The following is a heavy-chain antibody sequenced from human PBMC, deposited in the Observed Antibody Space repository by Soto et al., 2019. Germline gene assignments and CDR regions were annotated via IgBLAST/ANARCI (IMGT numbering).Heavy chain of an antibody. V-gene: IGHV3-9*01. CDR3: AKSKYSSGWYKAFDL. D-gene: IGHD6-19*01. CDR1: GFTFDDYA. CDR2: ISWNSGSI. Sequence: EVQLVESGGGLVQPGRSLRLSCAASGFTFDDYAMHWVRQAPGKGLEWVSGISWNSGSIGYADSVKGRFTISRDNAKNSLYLQMNSLRAEDTALYYCAKSKYSSGWYKAFDLWGQGTMVTVSS. J-gene: IGHJ3*01.